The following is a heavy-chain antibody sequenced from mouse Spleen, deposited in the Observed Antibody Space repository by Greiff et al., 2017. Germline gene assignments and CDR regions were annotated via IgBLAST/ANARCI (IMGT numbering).Heavy chain of an antibody. J-gene: IGHJ3*01. D-gene: IGHD3-3*01. CDR1: GFTFSSYA. CDR2: ISSGGSYT. CDR3: ARHRAGTLFAY. V-gene: IGHV5-9-1*01. Sequence: EVMLVESGGGLVKPGGSLKLSCAASGFTFSSYAMSWVRQTPEKRLEWVATISSGGSYTYYPDSVKGRFTISRDNAKNTLYLQMSSLRSEDTAMYYCARHRAGTLFAYWGQGTLVTVSA.